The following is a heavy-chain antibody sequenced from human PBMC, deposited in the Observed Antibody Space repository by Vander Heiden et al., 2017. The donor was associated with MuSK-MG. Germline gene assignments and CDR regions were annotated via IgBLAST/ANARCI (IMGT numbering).Heavy chain of an antibody. CDR1: GGSFSGYY. V-gene: IGHV4-34*01. J-gene: IGHJ3*02. CDR2: INHSGST. CDR3: ARLNYYDSSGYYDAFDI. D-gene: IGHD3-22*01. Sequence: QVQLQQWSAGLLKPSETLSLTCAVYGGSFSGYYWSWSRQPPGKGLEWIGEINHSGSTNYNPSLKRRVTISVDTSKNQFSLKLSSVTAADTAVYYCARLNYYDSSGYYDAFDIWGQGTMVTVSS.